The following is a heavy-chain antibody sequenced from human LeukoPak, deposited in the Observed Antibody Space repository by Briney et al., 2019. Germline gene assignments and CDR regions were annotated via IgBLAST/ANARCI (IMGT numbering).Heavy chain of an antibody. V-gene: IGHV3-21*01. CDR1: GFTFSSYS. CDR3: ARECYGDYGYGMDV. D-gene: IGHD4-17*01. Sequence: PGGSLRLSCAASGFTFSSYSMNWVRQAPGKGLEWVSSISSSSSYIYYADSVKGRFTISRDNAKNSLYLQMNSLRAEDTAVYYCARECYGDYGYGMDVWGQGTTVTVSS. CDR2: ISSSSSYI. J-gene: IGHJ6*02.